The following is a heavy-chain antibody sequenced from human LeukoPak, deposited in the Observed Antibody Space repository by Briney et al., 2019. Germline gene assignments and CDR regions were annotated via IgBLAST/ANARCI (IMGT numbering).Heavy chain of an antibody. D-gene: IGHD5-18*01. V-gene: IGHV4-59*01. CDR2: IYYSGST. J-gene: IGHJ4*02. Sequence: SETLSLTCTVSGGSISSYYWSWIRQPPGKGLEWIGHIYYSGSTNYNPSLKSRVAISVDTSKNQFSLKLSSVTAADTAVYYCARGYSYGKVDYWGQGTLVTVSS. CDR3: ARGYSYGKVDY. CDR1: GGSISSYY.